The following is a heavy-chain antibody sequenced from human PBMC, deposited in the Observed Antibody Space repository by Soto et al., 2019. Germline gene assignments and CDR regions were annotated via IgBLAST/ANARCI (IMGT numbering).Heavy chain of an antibody. J-gene: IGHJ3*02. D-gene: IGHD2-21*01. CDR3: ASAKAVVVDPLDI. CDR1: GFPFSRVA. CDR2: NGGSRGGT. V-gene: IGHV3-23*01. Sequence: ELQLLESGGGLVQPGGSLTLSCTASGFPFSRVAMSWVRQAPGQGLEWVASISANGGSRGGTYYADSVKGRFTISRDNSKNTLYLQVDSLTGADTAVYYCASAKAVVVDPLDIWGQGTMVTVSS.